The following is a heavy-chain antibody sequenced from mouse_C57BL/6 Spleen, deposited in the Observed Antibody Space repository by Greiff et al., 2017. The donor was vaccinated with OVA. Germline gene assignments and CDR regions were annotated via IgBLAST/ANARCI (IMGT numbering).Heavy chain of an antibody. J-gene: IGHJ3*01. CDR2: IDPSDSYT. CDR1: GYTFTSYW. Sequence: QVQLQQPGAELVMPGASVKLSCKASGYTFTSYWMHWVKQRPGQGLEWIGEIDPSDSYTNYNQKFKGKSTLTVDKSSSTAYMQLSSLTSEDSAVYYCARSYDGYYEVFAYWGQGTLVTVSA. CDR3: ARSYDGYYEVFAY. V-gene: IGHV1-69*01. D-gene: IGHD2-3*01.